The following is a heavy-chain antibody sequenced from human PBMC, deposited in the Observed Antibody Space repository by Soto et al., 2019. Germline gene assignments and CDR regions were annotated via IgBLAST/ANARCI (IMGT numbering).Heavy chain of an antibody. CDR3: ARARAYYDFWSGYPDY. Sequence: QVQLVESGGGVVQPGRSLRLSCAASGFTFSSYGMHWVRQAPGKGLEWVAVIWYDGSNKYYADSVKGRFTISRDNSKNTLYLQMNSLRAEDTAVYYCARARAYYDFWSGYPDYWGQGTLVTVSS. CDR2: IWYDGSNK. V-gene: IGHV3-33*01. D-gene: IGHD3-3*01. J-gene: IGHJ4*02. CDR1: GFTFSSYG.